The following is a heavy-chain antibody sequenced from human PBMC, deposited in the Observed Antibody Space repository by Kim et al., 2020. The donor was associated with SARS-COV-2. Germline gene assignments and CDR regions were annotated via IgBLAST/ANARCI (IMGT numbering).Heavy chain of an antibody. CDR2: IYYSGST. CDR1: GGSISSSSYY. Sequence: SETLSLTCTVSGGSISSSSYYWGWIRQPPGKGLEWIGSIYYSGSTYYNPSLKSRVTISVDTSKNQFSLKLSSVTAADTAVYYCARATGAYYDYVWGSYRPADPGTAIDYWGQGTLVTVSS. J-gene: IGHJ4*02. CDR3: ARATGAYYDYVWGSYRPADPGTAIDY. D-gene: IGHD3-16*02. V-gene: IGHV4-39*07.